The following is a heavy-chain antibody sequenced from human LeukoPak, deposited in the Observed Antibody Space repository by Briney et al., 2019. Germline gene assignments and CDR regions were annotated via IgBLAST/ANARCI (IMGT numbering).Heavy chain of an antibody. CDR1: GGSFSGYY. D-gene: IGHD6-13*01. V-gene: IGHV4-34*01. Sequence: SETLSLTCAVYGGSFSGYYWSWIRQPPGKGLEWIGEINHSGSTNYNPSLKSRVTISVDTPKNQFSLKLSSVTAADTAVYYCARQGSSWQKYYFDYWGQGTLVTVSS. CDR2: INHSGST. CDR3: ARQGSSWQKYYFDY. J-gene: IGHJ4*02.